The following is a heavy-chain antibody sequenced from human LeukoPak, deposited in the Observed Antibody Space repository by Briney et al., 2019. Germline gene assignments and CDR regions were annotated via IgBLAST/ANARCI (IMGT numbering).Heavy chain of an antibody. V-gene: IGHV1-2*02. CDR3: ARVSYSSGSYGVDY. D-gene: IGHD6-19*01. CDR2: INPHSGGT. Sequence: ASVKVPCKASGYTFTDYYMHWVRQAPGQGLEWMGWINPHSGGTDHAQKFQGRVTMTRDTSISTAYMELSRLRSDDTAVYYCARVSYSSGSYGVDYWGQGTLVTVSS. J-gene: IGHJ4*02. CDR1: GYTFTDYY.